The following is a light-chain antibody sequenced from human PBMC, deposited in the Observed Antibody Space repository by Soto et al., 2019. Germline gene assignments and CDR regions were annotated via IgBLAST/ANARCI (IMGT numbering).Light chain of an antibody. CDR2: ETS. V-gene: IGLV2-23*01. Sequence: QSALTQPASVSGSPGQSIAISCTGTRSDVGSYNLISWYQQHPGKAPKLMIYETSKRPSGVSDRFSGSKSGNTASLTISGLQAEDEADYYCFSFTSTNTHVFGSGTKVTVL. J-gene: IGLJ1*01. CDR3: FSFTSTNTHV. CDR1: RSDVGSYNL.